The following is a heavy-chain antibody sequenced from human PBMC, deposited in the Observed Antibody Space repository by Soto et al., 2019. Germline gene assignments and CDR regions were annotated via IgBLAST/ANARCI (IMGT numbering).Heavy chain of an antibody. Sequence: QVQLVQSGGEVKKPGAAVKVSCKASGYTFTTFGIGWVRQAPGQGLEWMGWSSAYSGNTEYPQKLQGRVTMTIDTSTSTTYFELRSLRSADTAVYSCASAFCSGGSCYLDSWGQGALVTVSS. CDR2: SSAYSGNT. J-gene: IGHJ4*02. CDR1: GYTFTTFG. V-gene: IGHV1-18*01. CDR3: ASAFCSGGSCYLDS. D-gene: IGHD2-15*01.